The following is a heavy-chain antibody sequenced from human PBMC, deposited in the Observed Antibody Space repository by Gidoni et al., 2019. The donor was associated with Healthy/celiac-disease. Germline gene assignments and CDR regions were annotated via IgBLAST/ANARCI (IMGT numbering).Heavy chain of an antibody. CDR1: GFTFSSYA. CDR2: ISGSGGST. J-gene: IGHJ4*02. D-gene: IGHD6-19*01. V-gene: IGHV3-23*01. CDR3: AKGIGPYSSGRAVY. Sequence: VQLWESGGGWVQPGGSLRLSCAASGFTFSSYAMSWVRQAPGKGLEWVSAISGSGGSTYYADSVKGRFTISRDNSKNTLYLQMNSLRAEDTAVYYCAKGIGPYSSGRAVYWGQGTLVTVSS.